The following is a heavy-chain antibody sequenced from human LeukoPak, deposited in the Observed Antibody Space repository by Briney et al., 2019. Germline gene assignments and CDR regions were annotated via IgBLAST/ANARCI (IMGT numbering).Heavy chain of an antibody. CDR2: ISGSGGTT. Sequence: GGSLRLSCGASGFTFSTYGMSWVRQAPGKGLQWVSGISGSGGTTSYAGSVKGRFTISRDNSKNTLYLQMNSLRAEDTAVYYCAKCGGGDCYRALDIWGQGTTVTVSS. V-gene: IGHV3-23*01. CDR3: AKCGGGDCYRALDI. D-gene: IGHD2-21*02. CDR1: GFTFSTYG. J-gene: IGHJ3*02.